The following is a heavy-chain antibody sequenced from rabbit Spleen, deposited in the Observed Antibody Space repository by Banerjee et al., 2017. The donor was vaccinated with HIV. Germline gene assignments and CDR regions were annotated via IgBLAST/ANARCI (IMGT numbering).Heavy chain of an antibody. CDR1: GFSFSSNW. J-gene: IGHJ3*01. CDR3: ARDLTGIIGWNFYL. Sequence: QEKLEESGGGLVKPEGSLTLTCTVSGFSFSSNWICWVRQAPGKGLEWIGYIDPIFGRTYYANWVNGRFTVSSHNAQNTLYLQLNSLTAADTAAYFCARDLTGIIGWNFYLWGQGTLVTVS. V-gene: IGHV1S45*01. D-gene: IGHD1-1*01. CDR2: IDPIFGRT.